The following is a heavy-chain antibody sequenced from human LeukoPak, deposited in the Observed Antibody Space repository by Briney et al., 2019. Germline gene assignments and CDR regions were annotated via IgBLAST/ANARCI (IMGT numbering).Heavy chain of an antibody. J-gene: IGHJ4*02. CDR1: GFNFSNFG. D-gene: IGHD2-8*01. Sequence: GGSLRLSCAASGFNFSNFGIHWVRQAPGKGLGWVAFMRYDATKEYYADSVKGRFTVSRDDSKNTVFLQINSLRADDTSVYYCARSVMMYASTYYFHYWGQGTLVTVSS. CDR3: ARSVMMYASTYYFHY. CDR2: MRYDATKE. V-gene: IGHV3-30*02.